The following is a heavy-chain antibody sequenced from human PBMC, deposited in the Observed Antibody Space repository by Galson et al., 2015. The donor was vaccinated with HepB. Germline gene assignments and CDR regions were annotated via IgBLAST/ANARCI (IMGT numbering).Heavy chain of an antibody. CDR3: ARSKWIEAAECSH. V-gene: IGHV3-48*02. Sequence: SLRLSCAASGFTFSGYSMNWVRQAPGKGLEWISYIDSSGSTISYPDSVKGRFTVSRDNAKNLLYLQMNSLRDEDTAVYYCARSKWIEAAECSHWDQGTLVTVSS. CDR1: GFTFSGYS. CDR2: IDSSGSTI. D-gene: IGHD6-13*01. J-gene: IGHJ4*02.